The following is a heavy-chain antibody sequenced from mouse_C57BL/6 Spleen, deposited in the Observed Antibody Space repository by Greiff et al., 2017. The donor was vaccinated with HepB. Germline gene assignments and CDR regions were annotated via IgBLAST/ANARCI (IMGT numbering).Heavy chain of an antibody. CDR3: ARVYYDYDGAMDY. CDR1: GFTFSDYY. Sequence: EVKLMESEGGLVQPGSSMKLSCTASGFTFSDYYMAWVRQVPEKGLEWVANINYDGSSTYYLDSLKSRFIISRDNAKNILYLQMSSLKSEDTATYYCARVYYDYDGAMDYWGQGTSVTVSS. CDR2: INYDGSST. D-gene: IGHD2-4*01. J-gene: IGHJ4*01. V-gene: IGHV5-16*01.